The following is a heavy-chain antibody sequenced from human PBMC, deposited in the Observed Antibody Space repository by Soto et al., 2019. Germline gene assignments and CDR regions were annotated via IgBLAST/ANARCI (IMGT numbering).Heavy chain of an antibody. Sequence: QVQLVESGGGVVQPGRSLRLSCAASGFTFSSYAMHWVRQAPGKGLEWVAVISYDGSNKYYADSVKGRFTISRDNSKNTLYLKMNSLRAEDTAVYYCARAGEGESGSYMCLDYWGQGPLVTVSS. V-gene: IGHV3-30-3*01. D-gene: IGHD1-26*01. CDR1: GFTFSSYA. CDR3: ARAGEGESGSYMCLDY. J-gene: IGHJ4*02. CDR2: ISYDGSNK.